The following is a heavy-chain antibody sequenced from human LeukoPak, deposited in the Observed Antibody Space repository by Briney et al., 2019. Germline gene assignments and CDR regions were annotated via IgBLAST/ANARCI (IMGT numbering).Heavy chain of an antibody. CDR3: ARDGARTTGTTIYYGMDV. D-gene: IGHD1-7*01. Sequence: GASVKVSCKASGYTFTGYYMHWVRQAPGQGLEWMGWINPNSGGTNYAQKFQGRVTMTRDTSISTAYMELSRLRSDDTAVYYCARDGARTTGTTIYYGMDVWGQGTTVTVSS. CDR1: GYTFTGYY. J-gene: IGHJ6*02. CDR2: INPNSGGT. V-gene: IGHV1-2*02.